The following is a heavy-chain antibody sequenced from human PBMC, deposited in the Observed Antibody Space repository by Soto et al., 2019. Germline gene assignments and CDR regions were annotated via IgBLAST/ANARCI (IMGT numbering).Heavy chain of an antibody. J-gene: IGHJ6*02. CDR1: GFTFSSYG. CDR2: ISYDGSNK. Sequence: GGSLRLSCAASGFTFSSYGMHWVRQAPGKGLEWVAVISYDGSNKYYADSVKGRFTISRDNSKNTLYLQMNSLRAEDTAVYYCAKDKGISSSRTAAAWPPLYYYGMDVWGQGTTVTVSS. CDR3: AKDKGISSSRTAAAWPPLYYYGMDV. V-gene: IGHV3-30*18. D-gene: IGHD6-13*01.